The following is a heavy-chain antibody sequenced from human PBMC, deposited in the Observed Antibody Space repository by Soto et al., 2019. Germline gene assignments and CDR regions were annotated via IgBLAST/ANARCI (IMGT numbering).Heavy chain of an antibody. CDR3: ARDADPALYSSGWYYFDY. J-gene: IGHJ4*02. D-gene: IGHD6-19*01. CDR2: IIPISGTA. Sequence: QVQLVQSGAEVKKPGSSVKVSCKASGGTFSSYAISWVRQAPGQGLEWMGGIIPISGTANYAQKFQGRVTIAADESTSTAYMELRSLRSEDTAVYYCARDADPALYSSGWYYFDYWGQGTLVTVSS. CDR1: GGTFSSYA. V-gene: IGHV1-69*01.